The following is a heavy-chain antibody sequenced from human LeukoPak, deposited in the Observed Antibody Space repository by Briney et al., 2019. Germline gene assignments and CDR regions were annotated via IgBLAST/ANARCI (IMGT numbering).Heavy chain of an antibody. CDR1: GYTFTNLD. J-gene: IGHJ4*02. CDR2: MSPNSSDT. CDR3: ASNPPNTGDFYY. D-gene: IGHD1-1*01. V-gene: IGHV1-8*01. Sequence: ASVRVSCKPSGYTFTNLDINWLRQAPGQGLEWMGWMSPNSSDTGYAQKFQGRVSMTRDTSISTAYMELSSLRSEDTAVYYCASNPPNTGDFYYWGLGSLVTVSS.